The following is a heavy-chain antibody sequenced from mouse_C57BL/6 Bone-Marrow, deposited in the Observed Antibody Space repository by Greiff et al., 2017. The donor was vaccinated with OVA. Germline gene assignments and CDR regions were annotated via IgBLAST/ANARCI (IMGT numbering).Heavy chain of an antibody. Sequence: VQLQQSGAELARPGASVKLSCKASGYTFTSYGISWLKQRTGQGLEWIGGIYPRSGNTYYTEKFKGKTTLTADKSTSTAYMELRSLTSEDSAVYFCARCYYGAMDYWGQGTSVTVSS. CDR2: IYPRSGNT. CDR3: ARCYYGAMDY. J-gene: IGHJ4*01. D-gene: IGHD1-1*01. CDR1: GYTFTSYG. V-gene: IGHV1-81*01.